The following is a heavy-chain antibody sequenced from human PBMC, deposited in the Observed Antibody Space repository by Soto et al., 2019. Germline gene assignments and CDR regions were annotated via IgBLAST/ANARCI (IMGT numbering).Heavy chain of an antibody. CDR2: IIPIFGTA. CDR1: GGTFSSYA. Sequence: SVKVSCKASGGTFSSYAISWVRQAPVQVLEWMVGIIPIFGTAKYAQKLQGRVTITADKSTSTAYMELSSLRSEDTAVYYCARRRDNDYYGSGSYYIWGKGTLLTVSS. D-gene: IGHD3-10*01. V-gene: IGHV1-69*06. CDR3: ARRRDNDYYGSGSYYI. J-gene: IGHJ4*02.